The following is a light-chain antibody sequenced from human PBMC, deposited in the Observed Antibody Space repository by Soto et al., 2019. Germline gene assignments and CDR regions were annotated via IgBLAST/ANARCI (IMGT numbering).Light chain of an antibody. Sequence: EIVLTQSPGTLSLSPGKRATLSCRASQSVVTNSLAWYQQKPGQAPRLIIYGASNRATGIPDRFSGRGSGTDFTLTISRLEPEDGAVYYCHQYGGARWTFGEGTKVKI. V-gene: IGKV3-20*01. J-gene: IGKJ1*01. CDR3: HQYGGARWT. CDR2: GAS. CDR1: QSVVTNS.